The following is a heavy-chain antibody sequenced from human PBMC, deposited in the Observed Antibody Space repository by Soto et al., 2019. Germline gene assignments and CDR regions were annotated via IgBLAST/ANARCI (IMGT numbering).Heavy chain of an antibody. CDR1: GGTFSSYA. CDR3: ARARYCTNGVCYTPSHFDY. D-gene: IGHD2-8*01. Sequence: AASVKVSCKASGGTFSSYAISWVRQAPGQGLEWMGGIIPIFGTANYAQKFQGRVTITADKSTSTAYMELSSLRSEDTAVYYCARARYCTNGVCYTPSHFDYWGQGTLVTVSS. J-gene: IGHJ4*02. V-gene: IGHV1-69*06. CDR2: IIPIFGTA.